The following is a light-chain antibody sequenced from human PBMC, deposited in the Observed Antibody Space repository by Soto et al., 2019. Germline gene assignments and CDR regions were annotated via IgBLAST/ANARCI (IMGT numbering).Light chain of an antibody. CDR1: RTDVDGYDY. J-gene: IGLJ1*01. CDR3: NSYTTSNTRQIV. CDR2: DVS. Sequence: QSALTQPASVSGSPGQSIAIPCTGVRTDVDGYDYVSWYQQHPGQAPQLIIYDVSNRPSGVSTRFSGSKSGNTASLTISGLQAEDEADYYCNSYTTSNTRQIVFGTGTKVTVL. V-gene: IGLV2-14*03.